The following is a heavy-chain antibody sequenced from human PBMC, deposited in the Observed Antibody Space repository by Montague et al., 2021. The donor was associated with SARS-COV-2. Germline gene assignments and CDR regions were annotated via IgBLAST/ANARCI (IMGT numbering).Heavy chain of an antibody. Sequence: SETLSLTCSVSGGSITDRTYYWGCIRQSPGKGLEWIGAINYSGTTYYNPSLKSRVTISLDTAKNQFSLKMTSVTAADTAVYYCARHWGIAAAGNWGQGTLGTVPS. CDR1: GGSITDRTYY. J-gene: IGHJ4*02. V-gene: IGHV4-39*01. CDR2: INYSGTT. D-gene: IGHD6-13*01. CDR3: ARHWGIAAAGN.